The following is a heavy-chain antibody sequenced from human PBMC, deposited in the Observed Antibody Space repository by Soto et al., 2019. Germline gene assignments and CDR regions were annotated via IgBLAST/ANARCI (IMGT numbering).Heavy chain of an antibody. CDR3: EAATTVNTFDY. CDR1: GFTFSSSA. CDR2: IVVASGNT. J-gene: IGHJ4*02. V-gene: IGHV1-58*01. Sequence: ASVKVSCKASGFTFSSSAVQWVRQARGQRLEWIGWIVVASGNTNYAQKFQERATITRDMSTSTAYMELSSLRSEDTAVYYCEAATTVNTFDYWGQGTQVTVSS. D-gene: IGHD4-17*01.